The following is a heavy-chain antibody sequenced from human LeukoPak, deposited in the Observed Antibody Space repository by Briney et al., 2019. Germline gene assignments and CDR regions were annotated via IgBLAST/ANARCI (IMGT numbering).Heavy chain of an antibody. J-gene: IGHJ6*02. D-gene: IGHD2-15*01. CDR1: GFTFSNYW. CDR3: ARDPPAECRGGSCSGRYLYYGMDV. V-gene: IGHV3-74*01. CDR2: INNVGSSI. Sequence: GGSLRLSCAASGFTFSNYWMHWVRQAPGKGLVWVSRINNVGSSISYADSVQGRFTISRDNAKNTLYLQMSSLRAEDTAVYYCARDPPAECRGGSCSGRYLYYGMDVWGHGTTVTVSS.